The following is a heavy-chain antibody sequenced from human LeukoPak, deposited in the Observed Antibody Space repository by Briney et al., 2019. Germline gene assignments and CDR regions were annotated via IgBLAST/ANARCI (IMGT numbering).Heavy chain of an antibody. J-gene: IGHJ6*02. V-gene: IGHV3-7*05. CDR1: GFAFSSYW. D-gene: IGHD6-13*01. CDR2: IKQDGSEK. Sequence: PGGSLRLSCVASGFAFSSYWMSWVRQAPGKGLEWVANIKQDGSEKYYVDSVKGRFTISRDNAKNSLYLQMNSLRAEDTAVYYCARVLAAGGYYYYYGMDVWGQGTTVTVSS. CDR3: ARVLAAGGYYYYYGMDV.